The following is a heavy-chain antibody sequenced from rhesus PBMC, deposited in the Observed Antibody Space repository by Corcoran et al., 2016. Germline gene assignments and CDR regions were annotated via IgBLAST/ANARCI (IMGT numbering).Heavy chain of an antibody. Sequence: QVTLKESGPALVKPTQTLTLSCIFPGFSISTTGTGVGWIRQPPGKALKWLASIYWNDSKYYSTTLKSRLTISKDTSKNQVVLTMTNMDPVDTATYYCARVPSGDYWGQGVLVTVSS. CDR1: GFSISTTGTG. CDR2: IYWNDSK. V-gene: IGHV2-95*01. J-gene: IGHJ4*01. CDR3: ARVPSGDY.